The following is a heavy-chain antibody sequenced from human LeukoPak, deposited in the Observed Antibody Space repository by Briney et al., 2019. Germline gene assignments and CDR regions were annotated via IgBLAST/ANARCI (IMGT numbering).Heavy chain of an antibody. CDR2: ISHDGSNK. D-gene: IGHD1-26*01. Sequence: GGSLRLSCAASGFTFSSYGMHWVRQAPGKGLEWVAVISHDGSNKYYADSVKGRFTISRDNSKNTVYLQMNSLRDEDTAVYYCARDASGSYLNWFDPWGPGTLVTVSS. CDR3: ARDASGSYLNWFDP. J-gene: IGHJ5*02. CDR1: GFTFSSYG. V-gene: IGHV3-30*03.